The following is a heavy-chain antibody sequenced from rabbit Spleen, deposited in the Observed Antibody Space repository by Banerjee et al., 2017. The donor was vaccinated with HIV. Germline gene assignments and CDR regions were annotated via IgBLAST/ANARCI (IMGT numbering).Heavy chain of an antibody. CDR1: GFSLSDYA. D-gene: IGHD8-1*01. V-gene: IGHV1S45*01. CDR2: INAGGAT. CDR3: ARNGDGGGSDRVNL. J-gene: IGHJ4*01. Sequence: EESGGGLVQPEGSLTLTCTVSGFSLSDYAINWVRQAPGKGLEWIAYINAGGATYYASWAKGRFTISKTSSTTVTLQMTSLTAADTATYFCARNGDGGGSDRVNLWGPGTLVTVS.